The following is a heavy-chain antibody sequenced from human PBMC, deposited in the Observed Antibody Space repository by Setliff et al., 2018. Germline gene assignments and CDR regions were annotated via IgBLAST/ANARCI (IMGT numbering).Heavy chain of an antibody. CDR1: GFRFSSYA. CDR3: VRDSPIRLGVLHS. V-gene: IGHV3-21*01. J-gene: IGHJ4*02. D-gene: IGHD2-8*02. Sequence: GGSLRLSCVASGFRFSSYAMNVVRQAPGKGLEWVSSISSSSSYIYYAPSVKGRFTISRDNAKNSLFLQMNSLRADDTAVYYCVRDSPIRLGVLHSWGQGTLVTVSS. CDR2: ISSSSSYI.